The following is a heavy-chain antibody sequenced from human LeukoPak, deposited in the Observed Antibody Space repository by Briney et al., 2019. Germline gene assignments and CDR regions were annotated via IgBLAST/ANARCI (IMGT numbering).Heavy chain of an antibody. V-gene: IGHV1-18*01. CDR2: ISAYNGNT. D-gene: IGHD3-10*01. Sequence: GASVKVSCTASGYTFTSYGISWVRQAPGQGLEWMGWISAYNGNTNYAQKLQGRVTMTTDTSTSTAYMELRSLRSDDTAVYYCARAAERLLWFGELLFHYWGQGTLVTVSS. CDR1: GYTFTSYG. CDR3: ARAAERLLWFGELLFHY. J-gene: IGHJ4*02.